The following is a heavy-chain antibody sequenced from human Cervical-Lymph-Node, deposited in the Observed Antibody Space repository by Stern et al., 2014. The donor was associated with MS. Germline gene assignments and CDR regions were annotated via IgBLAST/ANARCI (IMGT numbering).Heavy chain of an antibody. Sequence: QVQLQESGPGLVKPSETLSLTCTVSGGSVSNGLYYWTWLRQPPGKGLEWIGCMSHSGSANYNPSLKSRVTISVDTSKNQFSLNLSSVTAADTAVYYCARDALTILGTDSWGQGTLVTVSS. J-gene: IGHJ4*02. D-gene: IGHD3-3*01. V-gene: IGHV4-61*01. CDR3: ARDALTILGTDS. CDR1: GGSVSNGLYY. CDR2: MSHSGSA.